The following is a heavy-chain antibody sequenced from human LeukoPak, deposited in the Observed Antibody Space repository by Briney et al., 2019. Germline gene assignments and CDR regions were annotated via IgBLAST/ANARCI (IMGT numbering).Heavy chain of an antibody. CDR2: IHYTGST. CDR1: GGSINSYY. V-gene: IGHV4-59*12. CDR3: ARRMRWPTRSYFDY. J-gene: IGHJ4*02. Sequence: SETLSLTCTVSGGSINSYYWSWIRQPPGKGLECIGYIHYTGSTNCNPSLKSRVTISVDTSKNQFSLKLSSVTAADTAVYYCARRMRWPTRSYFDYWGQGTLVTVSS. D-gene: IGHD5-24*01.